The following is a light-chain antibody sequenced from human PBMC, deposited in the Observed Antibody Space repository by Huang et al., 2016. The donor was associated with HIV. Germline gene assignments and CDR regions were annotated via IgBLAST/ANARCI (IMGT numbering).Light chain of an antibody. Sequence: DIQMTQSPSSLSASVGDRVTITCRASQNINRFLNWFQQRPGKAPKPLIYAASHLQSGVPSRFSGSGSGTDFTLTISSLQSEDFATYYCQQSYGTLSFGQGTKLEIK. V-gene: IGKV1-39*01. J-gene: IGKJ2*03. CDR2: AAS. CDR3: QQSYGTLS. CDR1: QNINRF.